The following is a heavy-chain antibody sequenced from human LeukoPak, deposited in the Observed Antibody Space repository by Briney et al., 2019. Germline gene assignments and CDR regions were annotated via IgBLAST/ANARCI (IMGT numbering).Heavy chain of an antibody. D-gene: IGHD3-22*01. Sequence: GGSLRLSCAASGFTFSSYAMSWVRQAPGKGLEWVSAISGSGGSTYYADSVKGRFTISRDNSKNTLYLQMNSLRAEDAAVYYCARDPDYYDSTGQYLGVWGQGTLVTVSS. J-gene: IGHJ4*02. CDR3: ARDPDYYDSTGQYLGV. V-gene: IGHV3-23*01. CDR1: GFTFSSYA. CDR2: ISGSGGST.